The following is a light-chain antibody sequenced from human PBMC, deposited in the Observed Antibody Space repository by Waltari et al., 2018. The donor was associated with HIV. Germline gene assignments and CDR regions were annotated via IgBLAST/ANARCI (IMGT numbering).Light chain of an antibody. Sequence: SFELTQPPSVSVSPGQTARITCSGDELADQYVYWYQQKAGQAPVLVMYKDGERPSGVSERFFASTSGTTVTLIISGVQAEDEADYYCQSADSSDSSYVFGSGTKVTVL. CDR3: QSADSSDSSYV. J-gene: IGLJ1*01. CDR2: KDG. CDR1: ELADQY. V-gene: IGLV3-25*03.